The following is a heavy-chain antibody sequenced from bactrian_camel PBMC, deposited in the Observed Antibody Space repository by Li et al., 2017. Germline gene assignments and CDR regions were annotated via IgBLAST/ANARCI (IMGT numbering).Heavy chain of an antibody. J-gene: IGHJ4*01. Sequence: VQLVESGGGSVQAGGSLKLSCAASRMTNCMGWFRQAPGKEHEGVAAIDTDGNTNYADSVKGRFTLSEDNAKNTVYLQLNSLKPEDTAMYYCAADFSGGIYCVRPLAYSPWPYSGPGTQVTVS. CDR3: AADFSGGIYCVRPLAYSPWPY. D-gene: IGHD2*01. CDR2: IDTDGNT. V-gene: IGHV3S53*01. CDR1: RMTNC.